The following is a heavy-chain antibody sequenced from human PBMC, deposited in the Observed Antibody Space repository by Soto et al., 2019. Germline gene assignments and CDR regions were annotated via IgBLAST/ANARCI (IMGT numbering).Heavy chain of an antibody. V-gene: IGHV1-18*01. CDR1: GYTFTSYG. CDR3: ARSLWKLLDPADAFDI. CDR2: IIAYNGNT. D-gene: IGHD2-15*01. J-gene: IGHJ3*02. Sequence: QVQLVQSGAEVKKPGASVKVSCKASGYTFTSYGISWVRQAPGQGLEWMGWIIAYNGNTNYAQKLQGRVTMTTDTSTSTAYVVLRSLRSDDTAVYYCARSLWKLLDPADAFDIWGQGTMVTVSS.